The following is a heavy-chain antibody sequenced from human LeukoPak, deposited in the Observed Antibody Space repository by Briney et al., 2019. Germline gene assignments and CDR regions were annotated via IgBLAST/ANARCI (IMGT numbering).Heavy chain of an antibody. J-gene: IGHJ5*02. CDR3: ARGPDSGSYFAWFGP. CDR2: INHSGST. D-gene: IGHD3-10*01. Sequence: SETLSLTCAVYGGSFSGYYWSRIRQPPGKGLEWIGEINHSGSTNYNPSLKSRVTISIDTSKNRISLKLSSVTAADTAVYYCARGPDSGSYFAWFGPWGQGTLVTVSS. V-gene: IGHV4-34*01. CDR1: GGSFSGYY.